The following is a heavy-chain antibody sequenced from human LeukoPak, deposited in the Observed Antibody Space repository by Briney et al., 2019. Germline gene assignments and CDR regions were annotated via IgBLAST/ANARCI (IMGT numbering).Heavy chain of an antibody. CDR1: GYSFTNYW. V-gene: IGHV5-51*01. Sequence: GESLKISCKCSGYSFTNYWIGWVRQMPGKGLEWMGIVYPGDSDTRYGPSFQGQVTISADMSISTAYLQWSSLKASDTAIYYCARHSGYSSGWYLGYWGQGTLVTVSS. J-gene: IGHJ4*02. D-gene: IGHD6-19*01. CDR2: VYPGDSDT. CDR3: ARHSGYSSGWYLGY.